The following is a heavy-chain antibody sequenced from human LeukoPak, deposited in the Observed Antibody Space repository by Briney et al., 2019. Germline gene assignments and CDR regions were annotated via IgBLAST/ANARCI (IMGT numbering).Heavy chain of an antibody. Sequence: SETLSLTCTVSGGSISSYYWSWIRQPPGKGLEWIGYIYYSGSTNYNPSLKSRVTISVDTSKNQFSPKLSSVTAADTAVYYCARATEGITMVRERGNYYYGMDVWGKGTTVTVSS. J-gene: IGHJ6*04. V-gene: IGHV4-59*01. CDR3: ARATEGITMVRERGNYYYGMDV. D-gene: IGHD3-10*01. CDR2: IYYSGST. CDR1: GGSISSYY.